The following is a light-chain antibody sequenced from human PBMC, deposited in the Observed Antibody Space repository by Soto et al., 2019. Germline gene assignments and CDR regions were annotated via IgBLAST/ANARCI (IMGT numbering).Light chain of an antibody. CDR2: DVT. CDR1: SSDVGGYNY. V-gene: IGLV2-14*01. J-gene: IGLJ1*01. CDR3: SSYTSSSLLV. Sequence: QSALTQPASVSGSPGQSITISCTGTSSDVGGYNYVAWYQQHPGKAPQLMIYDVTNRPSGVSNRFSGSKSGNTASLTISGLQSEDEADYYCSSYTSSSLLVFGAGTKRTVL.